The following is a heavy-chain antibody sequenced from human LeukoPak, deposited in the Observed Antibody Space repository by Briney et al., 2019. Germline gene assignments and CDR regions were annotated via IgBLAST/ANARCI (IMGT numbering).Heavy chain of an antibody. V-gene: IGHV4-34*01. Sequence: SETLSLTCAVYGGSLSGYYWSWIRQPPGRGLEWIGEINHSGNTNYNPSLTSRVTILVDTSKNQFSLKLTSVTAADTAVYYCARTFRNSGWGIDYWGQGTQVTVSS. CDR1: GGSLSGYY. CDR2: INHSGNT. D-gene: IGHD6-19*01. CDR3: ARTFRNSGWGIDY. J-gene: IGHJ4*02.